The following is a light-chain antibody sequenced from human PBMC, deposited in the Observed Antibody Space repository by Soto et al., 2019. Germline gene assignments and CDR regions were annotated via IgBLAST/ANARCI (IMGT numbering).Light chain of an antibody. CDR3: QHYNNWPLT. V-gene: IGKV2-30*02. J-gene: IGKJ4*01. CDR1: QSLVPSDRIAY. Sequence: DVAMTQSPLSLPVTLAQPASIPCCANQSLVPSDRIAYFSWFQQRPGRSPRRLIYKVSNRDSRVPASFSGSGSGTDFALNISRVEAEDVGVYYCQHYNNWPLTFGGGTKVDIK. CDR2: KVS.